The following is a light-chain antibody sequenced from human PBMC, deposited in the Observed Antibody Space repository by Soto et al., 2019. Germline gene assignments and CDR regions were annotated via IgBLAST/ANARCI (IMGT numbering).Light chain of an antibody. CDR2: GAS. CDR3: QQYGSSPCT. J-gene: IGKJ2*02. V-gene: IGKV3-20*01. CDR1: QSVSSSY. Sequence: EIALTQSPGTLSLSPGERATLSCRASQSVSSSYLAWYQQKPGQAPRLLIYGASNSATGIPDRFSGSGSGTDFTLTISRLEPEDFAVYYCQQYGSSPCTFGQGTKLEIK.